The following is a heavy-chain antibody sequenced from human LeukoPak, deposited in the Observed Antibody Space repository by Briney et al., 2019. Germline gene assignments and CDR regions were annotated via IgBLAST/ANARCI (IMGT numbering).Heavy chain of an antibody. CDR3: ARDREVGYYYDSSGYSSFNY. J-gene: IGHJ4*02. CDR2: INQDGSEK. V-gene: IGHV3-7*01. D-gene: IGHD3-22*01. CDR1: GFIFSSFW. Sequence: GGSLRLSCAASGFIFSSFWMNWVRQAPGKGLEWVANINQDGSEKYYVDSVKGRFTISRDNSKNTLYLQMNSLRAEDTAVYYCARDREVGYYYDSSGYSSFNYWGQGTLVTVSS.